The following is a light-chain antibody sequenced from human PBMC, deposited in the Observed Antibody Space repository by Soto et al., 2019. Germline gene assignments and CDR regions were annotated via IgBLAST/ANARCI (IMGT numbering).Light chain of an antibody. CDR3: SSYAGSNNFVV. Sequence: QYALTQPPSASGSRGQSVTISCTGTSSDVGAYNYVSWYQQHPGKAPKLMIYEVNQRPSGVPDRFSGSKSGNTASLTVSGLQAEDEADYYCSSYAGSNNFVVFGGGTKLTVL. J-gene: IGLJ2*01. CDR2: EVN. CDR1: SSDVGAYNY. V-gene: IGLV2-8*01.